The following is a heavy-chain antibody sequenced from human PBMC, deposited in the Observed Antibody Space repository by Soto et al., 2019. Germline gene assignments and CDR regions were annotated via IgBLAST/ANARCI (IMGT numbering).Heavy chain of an antibody. Sequence: GGSLRLSCAASGFTVSSTYMNWVRQAPGKGLEWVSVTYSGGRTYYADSVKGRFTISRDNSKSTVYLQMNSLRDEDTAVYYCARDGDNYYYAMDVWGQGTTVTVSS. V-gene: IGHV3-53*01. D-gene: IGHD3-10*01. CDR2: TYSGGRT. J-gene: IGHJ6*02. CDR3: ARDGDNYYYAMDV. CDR1: GFTVSSTY.